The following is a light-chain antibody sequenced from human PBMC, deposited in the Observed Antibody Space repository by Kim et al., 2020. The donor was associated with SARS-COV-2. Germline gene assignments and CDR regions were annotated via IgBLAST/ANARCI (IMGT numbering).Light chain of an antibody. CDR2: EVS. V-gene: IGLV2-18*02. Sequence: GHSVTISCTGTSSDVGSYNRVSWYQQPPGTAPKLIIYEVSDRPSGVPHRFSGSKSGNTASLTISWLQTEDEADYYCSSYTSSSTLIFGGGTKVTVL. CDR3: SSYTSSSTLI. J-gene: IGLJ2*01. CDR1: SSDVGSYNR.